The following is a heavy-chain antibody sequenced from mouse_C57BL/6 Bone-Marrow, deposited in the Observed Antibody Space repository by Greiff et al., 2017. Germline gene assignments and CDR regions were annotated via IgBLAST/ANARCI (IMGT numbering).Heavy chain of an antibody. CDR1: GYTFTSYW. J-gene: IGHJ1*03. CDR2: IYPGNSDT. CDR3: TRRALYYYGSSPWYFDV. V-gene: IGHV1-5*01. Sequence: EVQLQQSGTVLARPGASVKMSCKTSGYTFTSYWMHWVKQRPGQGLEWIGAIYPGNSDTSYNQKFKGKAKLTAVTSASTAYMELSSLTNEDSAVYYCTRRALYYYGSSPWYFDVWGTGTTVTVSS. D-gene: IGHD1-1*01.